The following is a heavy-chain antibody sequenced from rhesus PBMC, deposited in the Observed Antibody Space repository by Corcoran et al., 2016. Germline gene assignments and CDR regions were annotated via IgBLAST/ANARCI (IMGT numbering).Heavy chain of an antibody. J-gene: IGHJ4*01. V-gene: IGHV3-54*02. CDR1: GFTFSSYG. CDR2: ISYCGSKK. D-gene: IGHD3-28*01. CDR3: ARPSEPIVVITEFDY. Sequence: EVQLVESGGGLVQPGGSLRLSCAASGFTFSSYGMHWVRQAPGKGLEGVAVISYCGSKKYNAESVKDRFTNSRDNSKNMLYLQMNNLKLEDTAVYYCARPSEPIVVITEFDYWGQGVLVTVSS.